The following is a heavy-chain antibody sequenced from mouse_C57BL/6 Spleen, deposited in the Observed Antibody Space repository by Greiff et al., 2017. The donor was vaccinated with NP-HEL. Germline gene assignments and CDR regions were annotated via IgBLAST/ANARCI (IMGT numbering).Heavy chain of an antibody. D-gene: IGHD1-1*01. V-gene: IGHV1-76*01. J-gene: IGHJ3*01. CDR2: IYPGSGNT. CDR3: ARLLITAVEEFAY. Sequence: VQLQQSGAELVRPGASVKLSCKASGYTFTDYYINWVKQRPGQGLEWIARIYPGSGNTYYNEKFKGKATLTAEKSSSTAYMELSSLTSEDSAVYFCARLLITAVEEFAYWGQGTLVTVSA. CDR1: GYTFTDYY.